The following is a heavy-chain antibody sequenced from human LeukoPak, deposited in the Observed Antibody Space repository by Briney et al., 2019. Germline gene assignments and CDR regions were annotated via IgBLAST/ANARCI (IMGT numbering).Heavy chain of an antibody. V-gene: IGHV3-23*01. D-gene: IGHD3-10*01. Sequence: GGSLRLSCAASGFTFSSYAMSWVRQAPGKGPEWVSAISGNGGSSYYADSVKARFTISRDNSENTLFLQMNSLRAEDTAVYYCAKDVDFGSGFYPYYFDYWGQGALVTVSS. J-gene: IGHJ4*02. CDR3: AKDVDFGSGFYPYYFDY. CDR1: GFTFSSYA. CDR2: ISGNGGSS.